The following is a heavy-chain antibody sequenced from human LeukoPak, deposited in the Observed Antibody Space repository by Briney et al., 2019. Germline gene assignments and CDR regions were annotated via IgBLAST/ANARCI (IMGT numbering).Heavy chain of an antibody. CDR1: RFTFSSYA. CDR3: ATLSPDCSSTSCRDY. D-gene: IGHD2-2*01. Sequence: GGSLRLSCAASRFTFSSYAMSWVRQAPGKGLEWVSAISGSGGSTYYADSVKGRFTISRDNAKNSLYLQMNSLRAEDTAVYYCATLSPDCSSTSCRDYWGQGTLVTVSS. J-gene: IGHJ4*02. V-gene: IGHV3-23*01. CDR2: ISGSGGST.